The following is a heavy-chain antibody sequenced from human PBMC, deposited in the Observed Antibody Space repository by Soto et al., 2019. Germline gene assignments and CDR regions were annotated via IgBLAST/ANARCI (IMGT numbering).Heavy chain of an antibody. CDR1: GFIFTNYA. J-gene: IGHJ4*02. Sequence: PGGSLRLSCAASGFIFTNYAMNWVRQAPGKGLEWVSVIGGRGNSAYYADSVQGRFTISRDNSKNTLSLQMNNLRAEDTAAYYCGRENSVQAWLHHFDHWGLGRVVNDS. D-gene: IGHD5-18*01. CDR2: IGGRGNSA. V-gene: IGHV3-23*01. CDR3: GRENSVQAWLHHFDH.